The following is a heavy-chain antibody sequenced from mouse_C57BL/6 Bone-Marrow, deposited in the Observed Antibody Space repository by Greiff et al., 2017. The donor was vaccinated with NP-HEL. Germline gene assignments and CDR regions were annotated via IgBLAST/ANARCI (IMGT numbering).Heavy chain of an antibody. CDR1: GFTFSSYA. J-gene: IGHJ4*01. Sequence: EVKLVESGEGLVKPGGSLKLSCAASGFTFSSYAMSWVRQTPEKRLEWVAYISSGGDYIYYADTVKGRFTISRDNARNTLYLQMSSLKSEDTAMYYCTRDVYSNYAFWYAMDYWGQGTSVTVSS. V-gene: IGHV5-9-1*02. D-gene: IGHD2-5*01. CDR2: ISSGGDYI. CDR3: TRDVYSNYAFWYAMDY.